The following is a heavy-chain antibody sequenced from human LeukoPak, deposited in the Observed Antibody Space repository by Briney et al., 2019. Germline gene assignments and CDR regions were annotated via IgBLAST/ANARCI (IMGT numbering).Heavy chain of an antibody. CDR2: ISSSSSYI. V-gene: IGHV3-21*01. J-gene: IGHJ5*02. CDR1: GFTFSSYS. Sequence: PGGSLRLSCAASGFTFSSYSMNWVRQAPGKGLECVSSISSSSSYIYYADSVKGRFTISRDNAKNSLYLQMNSLRAEDTAVYYCARERCSSTSFYRPHNWFDLWGQGSLVTVSS. CDR3: ARERCSSTSFYRPHNWFDL. D-gene: IGHD2-2*01.